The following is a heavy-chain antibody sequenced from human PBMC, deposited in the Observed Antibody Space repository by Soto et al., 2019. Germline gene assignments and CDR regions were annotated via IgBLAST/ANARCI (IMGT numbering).Heavy chain of an antibody. CDR2: IYHSGST. CDR3: ASSHSSGDY. J-gene: IGHJ4*02. V-gene: IGHV4-38-2*01. Sequence: ASETLSLTCAVSGYSISSGYYWGWIRQPPGKGLEWIGSIYHSGSTYYNPSLKSRVTISVDTSKNQFSLKLSSVTAADTAVYYCASSHSSGDYWGQGTLVTVS. D-gene: IGHD6-19*01. CDR1: GYSISSGYY.